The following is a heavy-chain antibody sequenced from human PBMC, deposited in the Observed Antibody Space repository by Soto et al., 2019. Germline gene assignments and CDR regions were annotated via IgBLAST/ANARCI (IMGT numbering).Heavy chain of an antibody. Sequence: PGGSLRLSCAASGFTFSDYFMSWIRQAPGKGLEWVSYIGSSGSSIYYADSVKGRFTISRDNAKNSLYLQMNSLRVEDTAVYYCAREWNYYYGMDVWGKGTKVTVSS. CDR2: IGSSGSSI. V-gene: IGHV3-11*01. CDR1: GFTFSDYF. J-gene: IGHJ6*04. D-gene: IGHD5-12*01. CDR3: AREWNYYYGMDV.